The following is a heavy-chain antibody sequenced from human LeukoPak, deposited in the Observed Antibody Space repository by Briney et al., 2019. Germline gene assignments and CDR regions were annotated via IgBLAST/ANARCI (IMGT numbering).Heavy chain of an antibody. CDR3: ARALSSSWYDFDY. D-gene: IGHD6-13*01. Sequence: SETLSLTCTVSGRSISSYYWSWIRQPPGKGLEWIGYIYYSGSTNYNPSLKSRVTISVDTSKNQFSLKLSSVTAADTAVYYCARALSSSWYDFDYWGQGTLVTVSS. CDR2: IYYSGST. CDR1: GRSISSYY. V-gene: IGHV4-59*01. J-gene: IGHJ4*02.